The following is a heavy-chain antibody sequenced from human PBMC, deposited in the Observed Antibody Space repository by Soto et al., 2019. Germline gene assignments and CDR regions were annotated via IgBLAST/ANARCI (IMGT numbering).Heavy chain of an antibody. CDR3: ARENWNYDYYYGMDV. CDR1: GSPFSTYG. J-gene: IGHJ6*02. V-gene: IGHV1-18*04. D-gene: IGHD1-1*01. CDR2: ISGYNDNT. Sequence: ASVNVSCKASGSPFSTYGISWVRQAPGQGLEWMGWISGYNDNTNYAQEFEGRVTMTTDTSTSTAYMEVRSLTSDDTAVYYCARENWNYDYYYGMDVWGQGTTVTVSS.